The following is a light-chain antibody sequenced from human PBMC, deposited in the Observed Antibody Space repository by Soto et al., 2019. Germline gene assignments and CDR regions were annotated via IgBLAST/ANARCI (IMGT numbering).Light chain of an antibody. CDR3: QQYGSSPAT. J-gene: IGKJ1*01. V-gene: IGKV3-20*01. CDR2: DAS. CDR1: QGVGGNY. Sequence: EIVLTQSPGTLSLSPGERATLSCRASQGVGGNYLAWHQQKPGQAPRILIYDASSRPADIPDRFSGSGSGTDFTLSISRLEPEDFAVYFCQQYGSSPATFGQGTKV.